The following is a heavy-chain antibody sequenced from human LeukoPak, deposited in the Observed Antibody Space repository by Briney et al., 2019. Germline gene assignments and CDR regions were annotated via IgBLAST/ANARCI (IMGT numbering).Heavy chain of an antibody. CDR2: IYYSGST. CDR3: ARGNPIAVAAIDY. CDR1: GGSISSYY. J-gene: IGHJ4*02. Sequence: SETLSLTCTVSGGSISSYYWSWIRQPPGKGLEWIGYIYYSGSTNYNPSLKSRVTISVDTSKNQFSLKLSSVTAADTAVYYCARGNPIAVAAIDYWGQGTLVTVSP. D-gene: IGHD6-19*01. V-gene: IGHV4-59*01.